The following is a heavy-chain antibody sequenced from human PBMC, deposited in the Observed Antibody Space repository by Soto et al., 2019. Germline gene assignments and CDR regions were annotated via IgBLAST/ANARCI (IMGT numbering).Heavy chain of an antibody. Sequence: GGSLILSCASSGFTFSSYAMSWVRQAPGKGLEWVSAISGSGGSTYYADSVKGRFTISRDNSKNTLYLQMNSLRAEDTAGYYCAKVARRSGSYRTDYFDEWGKGNLVTV. V-gene: IGHV3-23*01. D-gene: IGHD1-26*01. J-gene: IGHJ4*02. CDR2: ISGSGGST. CDR3: AKVARRSGSYRTDYFDE. CDR1: GFTFSSYA.